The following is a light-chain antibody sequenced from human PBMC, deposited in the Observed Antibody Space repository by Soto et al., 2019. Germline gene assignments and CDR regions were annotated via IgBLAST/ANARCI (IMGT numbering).Light chain of an antibody. CDR2: DAS. CDR3: QQYNSYT. V-gene: IGKV1-5*02. CDR1: QHISTW. Sequence: DIQMTQSPSTLSASVGDSVTIICRASQHISTWLAWYQQKPGKAPKVLMYDASRLESGVPTRFSGSGSGTEFTLTISSLQPDDFAIYYCQQYNSYTFGQGAKVDIK. J-gene: IGKJ1*01.